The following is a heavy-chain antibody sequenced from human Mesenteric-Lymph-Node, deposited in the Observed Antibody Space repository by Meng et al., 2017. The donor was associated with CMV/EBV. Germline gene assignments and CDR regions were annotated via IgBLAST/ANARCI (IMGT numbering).Heavy chain of an antibody. Sequence: ASVKVSCKASGYTFTSYYMHWVRQAPGQGLEWMGIINPSGASTRYAQKFQGRVTMTRDMSTSTVYMEVSSLRSEDTAVYFCARDRNGWSRFYYYYYGMDVWGQGTTVTVSS. CDR1: GYTFTSYY. D-gene: IGHD6-19*01. V-gene: IGHV1-46*01. CDR2: INPSGAST. CDR3: ARDRNGWSRFYYYYYGMDV. J-gene: IGHJ6*02.